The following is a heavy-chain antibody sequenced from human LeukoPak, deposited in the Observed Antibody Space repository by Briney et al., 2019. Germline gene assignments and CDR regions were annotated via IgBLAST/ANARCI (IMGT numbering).Heavy chain of an antibody. CDR2: INHSGST. CDR3: AVGDYGWFDP. V-gene: IGHV4-34*01. J-gene: IGHJ5*02. CDR1: GGSFSGYY. Sequence: SETLSLTCAVYGGSFSGYYWSWIRQPPGKGLEWIGEINHSGSTNYNPSLKSRVTISVDTSKNQFSLKLSSVTAADTAVYYCAVGDYGWFDPWGLGTLVTVSS. D-gene: IGHD3-16*01.